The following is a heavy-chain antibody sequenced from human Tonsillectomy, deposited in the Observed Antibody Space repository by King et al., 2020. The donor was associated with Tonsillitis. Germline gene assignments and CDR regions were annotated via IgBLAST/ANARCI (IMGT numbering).Heavy chain of an antibody. V-gene: IGHV3-9*01. Sequence: VQLVESGGALAQPGRSLRLSCAASRFTFHDYAMHWVRQAPGKGLEWVSCISWNSGDIAYADSVKGRFTISRDNAKNSLYLQMNSLRPEDTALYYCAKHLRGSPDALDVWGQGTMVTVSS. D-gene: IGHD3-10*01. CDR3: AKHLRGSPDALDV. J-gene: IGHJ3*01. CDR2: ISWNSGDI. CDR1: RFTFHDYA.